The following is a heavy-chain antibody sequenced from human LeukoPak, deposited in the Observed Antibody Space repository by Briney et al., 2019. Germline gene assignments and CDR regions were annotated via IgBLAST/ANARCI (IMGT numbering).Heavy chain of an antibody. V-gene: IGHV4-38-2*02. CDR2: TYHSGST. CDR3: ARDFPRYYYDSSGYG. J-gene: IGHJ4*02. CDR1: GYSISSGYY. D-gene: IGHD3-22*01. Sequence: SETLSLTCTVSGYSISSGYYWGWIRQPPGKGLEWIGSTYHSGSTYYNPSLKSRVAISVDTSKNQFSLKLSSVTAADTAVYYCARDFPRYYYDSSGYGGGRGTLVTVSS.